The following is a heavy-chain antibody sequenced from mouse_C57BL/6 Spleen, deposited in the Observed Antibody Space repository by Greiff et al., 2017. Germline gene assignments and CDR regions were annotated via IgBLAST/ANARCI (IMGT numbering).Heavy chain of an antibody. CDR2: IDPSDSYT. D-gene: IGHD2-2*01. J-gene: IGHJ2*01. CDR3: ARGTYGYDEGAYFDY. CDR1: GYTFTSYW. V-gene: IGHV1-59*01. Sequence: QVQLQQPGAELVRPGTSVKLSCKASGYTFTSYWMHWVKQRPGQGLEWIGVIDPSDSYTNYNQKFKGKATLTVDTSSSTAYMQLSSLTSEDSAVYYCARGTYGYDEGAYFDYWGQGTTLTVSS.